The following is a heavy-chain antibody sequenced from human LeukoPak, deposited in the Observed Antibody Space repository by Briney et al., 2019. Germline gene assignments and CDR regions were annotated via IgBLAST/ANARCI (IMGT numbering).Heavy chain of an antibody. CDR3: ASPIAAASIYYFDY. CDR1: GFTSSSYA. V-gene: IGHV3-23*01. CDR2: ISGSGGST. J-gene: IGHJ4*02. Sequence: PGGSLRLSCAASGFTSSSYAMSWVRQAPGKGLEWVSAISGSGGSTYYADSVKGRFTISRDNSKNTLYLQMNSLRAEDTAVYYCASPIAAASIYYFDYWGQGTLVTVSS. D-gene: IGHD6-13*01.